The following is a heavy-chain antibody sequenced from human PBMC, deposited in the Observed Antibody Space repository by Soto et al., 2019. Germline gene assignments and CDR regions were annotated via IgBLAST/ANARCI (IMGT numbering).Heavy chain of an antibody. Sequence: QVQLVESGGGVVQPGRSLRLSCAASGFTFSSYAMHWVRQAPGKGLEWVAVISYDGSNKYYADSVKDRFTISRDNSKNTLYLQMNSLRAEDTAVYYCARGFDFNPQNVVVVAATADYWGQGTLVTVSS. J-gene: IGHJ4*02. D-gene: IGHD2-15*01. CDR3: ARGFDFNPQNVVVVAATADY. CDR1: GFTFSSYA. CDR2: ISYDGSNK. V-gene: IGHV3-30-3*01.